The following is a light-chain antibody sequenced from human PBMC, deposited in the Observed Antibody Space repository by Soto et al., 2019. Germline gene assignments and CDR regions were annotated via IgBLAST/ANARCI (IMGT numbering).Light chain of an antibody. J-gene: IGKJ2*01. CDR3: QQYGSSSGYT. Sequence: EIVLTQSPGTLSLSSGERATLSCRASQSVSSTYSAWYQQKPGQAPRLLIYGASSRATGIPDRFSGSGSRTDFTLTINRLEPEDSAVYYCQQYGSSSGYTFGQGTNLEIK. CDR1: QSVSSTY. CDR2: GAS. V-gene: IGKV3-20*01.